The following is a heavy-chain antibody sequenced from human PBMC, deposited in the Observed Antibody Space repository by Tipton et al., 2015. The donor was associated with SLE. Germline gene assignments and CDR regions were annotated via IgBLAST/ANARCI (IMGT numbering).Heavy chain of an antibody. Sequence: TLSLTCTVSGDSINSHYWSWIRQPPGKGLEWIGYIYYSGSTNYNPSLKSRVTISVDTSKNQFSLRLSSVTAADTAVYYCARDRITIFGVVIIRDAFDIWGQGTMVTVSS. V-gene: IGHV4-59*11. CDR3: ARDRITIFGVVIIRDAFDI. CDR2: IYYSGST. CDR1: GDSINSHY. J-gene: IGHJ3*02. D-gene: IGHD3-3*01.